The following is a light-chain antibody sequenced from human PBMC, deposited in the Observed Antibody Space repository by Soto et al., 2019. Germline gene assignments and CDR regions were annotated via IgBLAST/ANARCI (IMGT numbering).Light chain of an antibody. Sequence: IQMTQSPSTLSASIRDRVTISCRASQSISSWLAWYQQKPGKAPKLLIYKASSLESGVPSRFSGSGSGTEFTLTISSLQPDDFATYYCQHYNSYSEAFGQGAKV. CDR2: KAS. V-gene: IGKV1-5*03. CDR3: QHYNSYSEA. CDR1: QSISSW. J-gene: IGKJ1*01.